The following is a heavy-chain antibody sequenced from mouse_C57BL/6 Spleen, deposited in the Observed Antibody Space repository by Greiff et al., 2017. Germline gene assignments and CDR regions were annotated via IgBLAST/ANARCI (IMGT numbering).Heavy chain of an antibody. CDR3: ARDAYGSSYEGWFAY. Sequence: EVKVVESGGGLVKPGGSLKLSCAASGFTFSSYAMSWVRQTPEKRLEWVATISDGGSYTYYPDNVKGRFTISRDNAKNNLYLQMSHLKSEDTAMYYCARDAYGSSYEGWFAYWGQGTLVTVSA. D-gene: IGHD1-1*01. CDR2: ISDGGSYT. CDR1: GFTFSSYA. V-gene: IGHV5-4*01. J-gene: IGHJ3*01.